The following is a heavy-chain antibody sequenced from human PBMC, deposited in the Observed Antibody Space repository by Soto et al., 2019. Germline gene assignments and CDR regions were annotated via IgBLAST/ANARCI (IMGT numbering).Heavy chain of an antibody. Sequence: GGSLRLSCAASGFTFSNYAMSWVRQAPGKGLEWVSGISGSGDSTYYADSVKGRFTISRDNSKNTLYLQMNGLRAEDTAVYFCAKVGSSFSSSSNYWGQGPLVTVSS. V-gene: IGHV3-23*01. D-gene: IGHD6-6*01. CDR1: GFTFSNYA. J-gene: IGHJ4*02. CDR2: ISGSGDST. CDR3: AKVGSSFSSSSNY.